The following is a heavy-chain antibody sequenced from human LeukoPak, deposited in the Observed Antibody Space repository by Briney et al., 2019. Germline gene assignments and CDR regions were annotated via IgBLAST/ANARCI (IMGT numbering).Heavy chain of an antibody. CDR3: ARHSSRGHYYDFDF. D-gene: IGHD3-22*01. Sequence: ATVKVSCKAPGDTLITHYISWVRQAPGQGLEWVGRIVPVIGVATYAQSLQGRVIITADRSTSTAYMELSSLRFEDSAVYFCARHSSRGHYYDFDFWGQGSLVTVSS. CDR2: IVPVIGVA. CDR1: GDTLITHY. J-gene: IGHJ4*02. V-gene: IGHV1-69*02.